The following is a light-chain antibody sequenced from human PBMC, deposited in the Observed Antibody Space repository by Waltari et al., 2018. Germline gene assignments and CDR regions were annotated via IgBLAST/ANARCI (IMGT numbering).Light chain of an antibody. CDR1: QSISSY. CDR3: QQSYNWPRT. Sequence: IVLTQSPATLSLSPGERATLSCRASQSISSYLAWYQQKPGQAPRLLICDAANRATGIPARFSGSGSKTDFTLTIASLEPEDSAVYYCQQSYNWPRTFGQGTKVEIK. J-gene: IGKJ1*01. V-gene: IGKV3-11*01. CDR2: DAA.